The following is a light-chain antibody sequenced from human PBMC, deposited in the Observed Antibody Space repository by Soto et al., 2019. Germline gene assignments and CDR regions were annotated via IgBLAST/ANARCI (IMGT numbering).Light chain of an antibody. CDR1: QSVSSSY. J-gene: IGKJ4*01. Sequence: VXTXXXGTLSLSPGERATLSCRASQSVSSSYLAWYQQKPGQPPRLLIYGASSRATGIPDRFSGSGSGTDFTLTITRLEPEDFAVYYCQHYRTSFGGGTKVEIK. V-gene: IGKV3-20*01. CDR3: QHYRTS. CDR2: GAS.